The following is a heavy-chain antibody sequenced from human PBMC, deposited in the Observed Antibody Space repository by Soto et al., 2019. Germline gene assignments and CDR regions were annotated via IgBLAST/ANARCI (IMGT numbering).Heavy chain of an antibody. CDR3: ARHRVTGAAAGIDFDY. J-gene: IGHJ4*02. V-gene: IGHV4-59*08. D-gene: IGHD6-13*01. CDR2: IYYSGST. Sequence: QVQLQESGPGLVKPSETLSLTCTVSGGSISSYYWSWIRQPPGKGLEWIGYIYYSGSTNYNPSLKSRVTISVDTYKNQFSLKLSSVTAADTAVYYCARHRVTGAAAGIDFDYWGQGTLVTVSS. CDR1: GGSISSYY.